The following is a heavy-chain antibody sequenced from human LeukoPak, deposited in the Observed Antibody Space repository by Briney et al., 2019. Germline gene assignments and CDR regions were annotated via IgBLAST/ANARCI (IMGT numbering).Heavy chain of an antibody. V-gene: IGHV1-2*06. CDR2: INPNSGGT. J-gene: IGHJ6*02. Sequence: ASVKVSCKASGYTFTSYGISWVRQAPGQGLEWMGRINPNSGGTNYAQKFQGRVTMTRDTSISTAYMELSRLRSDDTAVYYCARDADSSGYYYYYYGMDVWGQGTTVTVSS. D-gene: IGHD3-22*01. CDR1: GYTFTSYG. CDR3: ARDADSSGYYYYYYGMDV.